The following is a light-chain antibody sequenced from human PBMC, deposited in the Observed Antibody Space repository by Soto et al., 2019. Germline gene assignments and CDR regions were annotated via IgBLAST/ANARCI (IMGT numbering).Light chain of an antibody. V-gene: IGKV1-27*01. CDR1: QGISND. Sequence: DIQMTQSPSSLSASVGDRVTITCRASQGISNDLAWNQQKPGKLPNLLIYGASTMQSGVPSRFSGSGSGTDFTLTISSLQPDDIATCYCQNHNSASLTFGGGTKEEIK. CDR3: QNHNSASLT. CDR2: GAS. J-gene: IGKJ4*01.